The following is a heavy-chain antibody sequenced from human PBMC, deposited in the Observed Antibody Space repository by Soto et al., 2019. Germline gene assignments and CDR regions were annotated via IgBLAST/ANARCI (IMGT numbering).Heavy chain of an antibody. CDR1: GFTFGDSY. Sequence: LRLSCAGSGFTFGDSYMSWIRQAPGKGLEWLSYISPGSRYPAYADSVKGRFTISRDNAKRSLYLQMMSLTAEDTAIYYCVRGGGGGMFEPWGQGTMVTVSS. D-gene: IGHD2-15*01. CDR3: VRGGGGGMFEP. V-gene: IGHV3-11*06. J-gene: IGHJ5*02. CDR2: ISPGSRYP.